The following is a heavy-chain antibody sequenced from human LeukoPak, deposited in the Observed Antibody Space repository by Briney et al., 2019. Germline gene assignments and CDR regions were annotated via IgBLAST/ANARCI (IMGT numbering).Heavy chain of an antibody. CDR2: ITSDGSST. J-gene: IGHJ6*02. CDR3: GRENYYDSSGDGLDV. Sequence: GGSLRLSCAASGFGFDGHSMHWVRQAPGKGLEGVSRITSDGSSTNYADSVKGRFTISRDNAKNTLYLQMNSLRAEDTAVYYCGRENYYDSSGDGLDVWGQGTTVTVSS. V-gene: IGHV3-74*01. D-gene: IGHD3-22*01. CDR1: GFGFDGHS.